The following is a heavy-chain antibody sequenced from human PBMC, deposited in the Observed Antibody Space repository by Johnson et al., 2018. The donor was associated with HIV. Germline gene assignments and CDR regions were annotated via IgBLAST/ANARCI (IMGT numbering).Heavy chain of an antibody. CDR3: AKDVSVVTPSGSFDI. V-gene: IGHV3-66*03. CDR1: GFIVSNNY. J-gene: IGHJ3*02. D-gene: IGHD4-23*01. Sequence: VQLVESGGGLIQPGGSLRVSCAASGFIVSNNYMTWVRQAPGKGLEWVSTLYSGGRTYYADSVKGRVTISRDDSKNTLYLRLNSLRPEDSAVYYCAKDVSVVTPSGSFDIWGQGTRVTVSS. CDR2: LYSGGRT.